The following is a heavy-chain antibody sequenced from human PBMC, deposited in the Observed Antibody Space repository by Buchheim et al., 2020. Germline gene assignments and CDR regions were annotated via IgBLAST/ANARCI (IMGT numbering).Heavy chain of an antibody. J-gene: IGHJ4*02. CDR1: GFPFSTYA. CDR2: ISGLGTT. Sequence: EVQLLESGGGLVQPGGSLRLSCTASGFPFSTYAVTWVRQAPGKGLEWISAISGLGTTYYADSVRGRFTLSRDNSKNPVFLQMSGLSAGDTAVYYCAKDGSPNSGYTFFDFWGQGTL. D-gene: IGHD5-18*01. CDR3: AKDGSPNSGYTFFDF. V-gene: IGHV3-23*01.